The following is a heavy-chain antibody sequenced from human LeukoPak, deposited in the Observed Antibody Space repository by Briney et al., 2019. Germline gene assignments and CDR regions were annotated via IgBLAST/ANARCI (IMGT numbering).Heavy chain of an antibody. V-gene: IGHV3-9*01. Sequence: GGSLRLSCAASGFTFDDYAMHWVRQAPGKGLEWVSGISWNSGSIGYADSVKGRFTISRDNAKNSLYLQMNSLRAEDTALYYCAKGISGYYPLFDYWGQGTLVTVSS. D-gene: IGHD3-3*01. CDR1: GFTFDDYA. J-gene: IGHJ4*02. CDR3: AKGISGYYPLFDY. CDR2: ISWNSGSI.